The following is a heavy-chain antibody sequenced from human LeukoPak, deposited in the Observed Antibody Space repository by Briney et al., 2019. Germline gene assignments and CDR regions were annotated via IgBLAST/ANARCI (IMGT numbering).Heavy chain of an antibody. V-gene: IGHV3-23*03. CDR2: IYRGGGT. CDR1: GFTFSSYA. J-gene: IGHJ4*02. CDR3: ARDSRLGASFDY. D-gene: IGHD1-26*01. Sequence: GGSLRLSCAASGFTFSSYAMSWVRQAPGKGLEWVSIIYRGGGTYYADSVKGRFTISRDNSKNTLYLQMNSLRAEDTAVYYCARDSRLGASFDYWGQGTLVTVSS.